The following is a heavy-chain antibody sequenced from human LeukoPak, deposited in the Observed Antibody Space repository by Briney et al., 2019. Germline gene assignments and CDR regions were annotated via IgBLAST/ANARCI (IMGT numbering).Heavy chain of an antibody. V-gene: IGHV1-69*13. CDR3: ARFPSGGSYYDY. Sequence: ASVKVSCKASGATFSSYAISWVRQAHAQGLEWMGGIIPIFGTANYAQKFQGRVTITADESTSTAYMELSSLRSEDTAVYYCARFPSGGSYYDYWGQGTLVTVSS. D-gene: IGHD2-15*01. J-gene: IGHJ4*02. CDR1: GATFSSYA. CDR2: IIPIFGTA.